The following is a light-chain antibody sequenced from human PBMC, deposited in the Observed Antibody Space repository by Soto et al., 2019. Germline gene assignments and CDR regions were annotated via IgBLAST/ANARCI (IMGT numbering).Light chain of an antibody. CDR2: GAS. Sequence: EIVLTQSPCTLSLSPGERATLSCGASQSVSSSYLVWYQQKRGQAPRLLIYGASNRATGIPDRFSGSGPGTDFTLTISRLEPEDFAVYYCLQYGTSPIKFGQGTRLEIK. J-gene: IGKJ5*01. CDR1: QSVSSSY. V-gene: IGKV3-20*01. CDR3: LQYGTSPIK.